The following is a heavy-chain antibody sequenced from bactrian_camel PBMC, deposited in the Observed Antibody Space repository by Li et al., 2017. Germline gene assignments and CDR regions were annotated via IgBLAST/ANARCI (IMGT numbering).Heavy chain of an antibody. J-gene: IGHJ4*01. CDR2: VDSSGVT. V-gene: IGHV3S55*01. D-gene: IGHD5*01. Sequence: VESGGGSVRAGESLRLSCAASGDTSSACFGWFRQAPGKEREGVANVDSSGVTRYTDISLGRFTISRDNAKNTLYLQMNSLKTEDTAVYYCATSDGLGQGDSMGKQGTQVTVS. CDR1: GDTSSAC.